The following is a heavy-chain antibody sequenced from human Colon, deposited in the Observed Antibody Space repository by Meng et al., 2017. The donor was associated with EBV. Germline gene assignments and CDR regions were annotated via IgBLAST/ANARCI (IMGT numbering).Heavy chain of an antibody. J-gene: IGHJ4*02. V-gene: IGHV7-4-1*02. Sequence: QAHVVHSVSELKQPGASVKVSCRPSGYTFTSYAINWVRQAPGQGPDWMGWIDPNTGNPTYDQGFTGRFVFSLDTSVSTAYLQINSLRADDTAVYYCARDSPLDGYSLLDYWGQGTLVTVSS. CDR1: GYTFTSYA. D-gene: IGHD5-24*01. CDR3: ARDSPLDGYSLLDY. CDR2: IDPNTGNP.